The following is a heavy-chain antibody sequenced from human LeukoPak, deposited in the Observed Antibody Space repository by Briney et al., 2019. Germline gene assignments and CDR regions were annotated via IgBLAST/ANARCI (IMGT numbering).Heavy chain of an antibody. J-gene: IGHJ4*02. D-gene: IGHD6-25*01. CDR3: ARDLRAAFDF. V-gene: IGHV3-33*01. CDR2: LVYDARS. CDR1: GFTFSSYG. Sequence: PGRSLRLSCAASGFTFSSYGMHWVRQAPGKGLEWVARLVYDARSDYANSVKGRFSISRDDSKNTLFLDMSNLRVEDTALYYCARDLRAAFDFWGQGVLVTVSS.